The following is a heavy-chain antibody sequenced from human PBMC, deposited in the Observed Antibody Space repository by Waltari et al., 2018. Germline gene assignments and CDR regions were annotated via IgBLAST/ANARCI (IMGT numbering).Heavy chain of an antibody. Sequence: QLQLQESGPGLVTPSEPLSLTCTVSGGSISSSSYYWGWIRQPQGKGLEWIGSIYYSGSTYYNPSLKSRVTISVDTSKNQVSLKLSSVTAADTAVYYCARQERMLRFLEWLSDAFDIWGQGTMVTVSS. D-gene: IGHD3-3*01. V-gene: IGHV4-39*01. J-gene: IGHJ3*02. CDR3: ARQERMLRFLEWLSDAFDI. CDR1: GGSISSSSYY. CDR2: IYYSGST.